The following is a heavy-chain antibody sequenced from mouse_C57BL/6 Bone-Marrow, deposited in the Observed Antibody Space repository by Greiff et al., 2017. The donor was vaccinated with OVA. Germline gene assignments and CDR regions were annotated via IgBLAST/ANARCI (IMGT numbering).Heavy chain of an antibody. J-gene: IGHJ4*01. CDR2: IYPRSGNT. CDR1: GYTFTSYG. CDR3: ARCGDLGYYAMDY. Sequence: QVQLKESGAELARPGASVKLSCKASGYTFTSYGISWVKQRTGQGLEWIGEIYPRSGNTYYNEKFKGKATLTADKSSSTAYMELRSLTSEDSAVYFCARCGDLGYYAMDYWGQGTSVTVSS. D-gene: IGHD2-13*01. V-gene: IGHV1-81*01.